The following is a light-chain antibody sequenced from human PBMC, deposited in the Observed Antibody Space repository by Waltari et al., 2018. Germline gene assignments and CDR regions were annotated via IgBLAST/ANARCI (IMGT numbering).Light chain of an antibody. Sequence: SSELTQDPAVSVAMGQTVRITCQGDSLRSYYASWYQQRPGPAPILVIYAKDNRPSGVPDRFSGSSSPNTASLTITGAQAEDEASYYCHSRDASGVGGSFGGGTKLTVL. CDR1: SLRSYY. J-gene: IGLJ2*01. V-gene: IGLV3-19*01. CDR2: AKD. CDR3: HSRDASGVGGS.